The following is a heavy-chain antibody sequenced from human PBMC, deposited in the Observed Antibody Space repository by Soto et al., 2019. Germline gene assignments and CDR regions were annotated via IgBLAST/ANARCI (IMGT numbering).Heavy chain of an antibody. J-gene: IGHJ6*03. CDR1: GYTNTSYA. CDR3: AKGYCSSTSCYYYYYMDV. V-gene: IGHV1-3*01. D-gene: IGHD2-2*01. CDR2: INAGNGNT. Sequence: APLKVSCKASGYTNTSYAMHWVRQKTGQRLEWMGWINAGNGNTKYSQKFQGRVTITRDTSASTAYMELSSLRSEDTAVYYCAKGYCSSTSCYYYYYMDVWGKGTTVTVSS.